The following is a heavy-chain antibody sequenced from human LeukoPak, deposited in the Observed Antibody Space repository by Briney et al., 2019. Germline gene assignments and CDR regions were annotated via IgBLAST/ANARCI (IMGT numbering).Heavy chain of an antibody. CDR1: GYTFTIYY. CDR2: INPSVGST. Sequence: GASVKVSSKASGYTFTIYYMHWVRPTPGQGLEWMGLINPSVGSTSYAQKFQGRVTMTRDTSTSTVYMELSSLRSEDTAVYYCARDHVRKKVVVAATPHWFDPWGQGTLVTVSS. D-gene: IGHD2-15*01. J-gene: IGHJ5*02. CDR3: ARDHVRKKVVVAATPHWFDP. V-gene: IGHV1-46*01.